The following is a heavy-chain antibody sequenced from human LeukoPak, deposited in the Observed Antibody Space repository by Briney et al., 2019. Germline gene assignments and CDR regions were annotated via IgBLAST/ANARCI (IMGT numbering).Heavy chain of an antibody. Sequence: PGGYLRLYCAASAFTFTSYWMHWVRQVPGKGLVWVSHINHDGSTTNYADSVKGRFTISRDNAKNTLYLQMNGLRAEDTAVYYCAGSGSSSIWGQGTLVTVSS. D-gene: IGHD1-26*01. J-gene: IGHJ4*02. CDR2: INHDGSTT. V-gene: IGHV3-74*01. CDR3: AGSGSSSI. CDR1: AFTFTSYW.